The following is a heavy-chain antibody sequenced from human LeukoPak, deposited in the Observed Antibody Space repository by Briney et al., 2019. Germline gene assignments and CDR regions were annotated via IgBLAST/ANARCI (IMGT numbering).Heavy chain of an antibody. CDR3: ARADMVRGVILDY. Sequence: GGSLRLSCAASGFTFGSYWMHWVRQAPGKGLVWVSRINSDGSSTSYADSVKGRFTISRDNAKNTLYLQMNSLRAEDTAVYYCARADMVRGVILDYWGQGTLVTVSS. V-gene: IGHV3-74*01. J-gene: IGHJ4*02. CDR1: GFTFGSYW. CDR2: INSDGSST. D-gene: IGHD3-10*01.